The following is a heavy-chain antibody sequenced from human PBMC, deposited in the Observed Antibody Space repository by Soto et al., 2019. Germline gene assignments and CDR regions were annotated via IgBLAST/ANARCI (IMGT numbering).Heavy chain of an antibody. Sequence: EVQLVESGGGLVKPGGSLRLSCAASGFTFSNAWMNWVRQAPGKGLEWVGRIKSKTDGGTTDNAAPVKGRFTISRDDSKNTLYLQMNSLKTEDTAVYYCTTPYYDFWSGYYLWGQGTLVTVSS. CDR2: IKSKTDGGTT. CDR3: TTPYYDFWSGYYL. J-gene: IGHJ4*02. V-gene: IGHV3-15*07. D-gene: IGHD3-3*01. CDR1: GFTFSNAW.